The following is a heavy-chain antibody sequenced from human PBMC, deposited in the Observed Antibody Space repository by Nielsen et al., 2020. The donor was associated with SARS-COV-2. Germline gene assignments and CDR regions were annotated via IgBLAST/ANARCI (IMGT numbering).Heavy chain of an antibody. CDR1: GYTFTSYA. CDR2: INPNSGGT. V-gene: IGHV1-2*06. D-gene: IGHD2-2*01. J-gene: IGHJ6*02. CDR3: ARGVPAAMFSFYYYGMDV. Sequence: ASVKVSCKASGYTFTSYAMHWVRQAPGQGLEWMGRINPNSGGTNYAQKFQGRVTMTRDTSISTAYMELSRLRSDDTAVYYCARGVPAAMFSFYYYGMDVWGQGTTVTVSS.